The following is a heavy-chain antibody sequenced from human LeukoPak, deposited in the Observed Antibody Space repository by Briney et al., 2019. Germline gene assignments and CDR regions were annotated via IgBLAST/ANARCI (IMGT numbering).Heavy chain of an antibody. Sequence: GGSLRLSCVVSGFTFKNYAMSWVRHAPGKGLECVSSIRDRGNGTDYADAVKGRFTVSRDKSKNTLYLHLNTLSAEDTVVYYCAKWAYYDFWSGHYKSHFDSWGQGTLVTVSP. V-gene: IGHV3-23*01. CDR2: IRDRGNGT. J-gene: IGHJ4*02. CDR1: GFTFKNYA. CDR3: AKWAYYDFWSGHYKSHFDS. D-gene: IGHD3-3*01.